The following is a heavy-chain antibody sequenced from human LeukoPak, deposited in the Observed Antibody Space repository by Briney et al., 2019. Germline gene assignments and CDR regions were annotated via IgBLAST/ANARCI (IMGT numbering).Heavy chain of an antibody. V-gene: IGHV3-66*01. Sequence: TGGSLRLSCAASGFTVSSNYMSWVRQAPGKGLEWVSVMYSGGNTRYADSVKGRFTISRDNSKNTLYLQMNSLRAEDTAVYYCAGDQILRPTTPGLDYWGQGTLVTVSS. CDR3: AGDQILRPTTPGLDY. D-gene: IGHD3-3*01. J-gene: IGHJ4*02. CDR2: MYSGGNT. CDR1: GFTVSSNY.